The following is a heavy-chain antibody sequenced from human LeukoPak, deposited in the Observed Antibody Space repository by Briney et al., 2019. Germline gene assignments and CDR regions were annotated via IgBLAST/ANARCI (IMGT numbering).Heavy chain of an antibody. V-gene: IGHV3-74*01. CDR1: GFTFSSHW. CDR3: ARVEVELQAYGMDV. D-gene: IGHD3-10*01. Sequence: GGSLRLSCAASGFTFSSHWMHWVRQAPGKGLVWVSRINSDGSSTSYADSVKGRFTISRDNAKNTLYLQMNSLRAEDTAVYYCARVEVELQAYGMDVWGKGTTVTVSS. J-gene: IGHJ6*04. CDR2: INSDGSST.